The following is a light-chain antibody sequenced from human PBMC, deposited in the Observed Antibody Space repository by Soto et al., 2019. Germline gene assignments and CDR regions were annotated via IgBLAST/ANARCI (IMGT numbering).Light chain of an antibody. CDR3: HQYDDSSRT. J-gene: IGKJ1*01. V-gene: IGKV1-5*01. Sequence: DIQMTQSPSILSASVGDRVTISCRARQSISDSLAWYQQKQGRAPKVLIFHASVLARGVPSRFVGSGSETEFTLTITSLQPDDFATYYCHQYDDSSRTFGQGTKVE. CDR2: HAS. CDR1: QSISDS.